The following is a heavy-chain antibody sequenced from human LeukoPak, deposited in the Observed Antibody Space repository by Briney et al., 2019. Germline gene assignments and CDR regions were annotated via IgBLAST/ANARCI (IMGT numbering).Heavy chain of an antibody. CDR1: GGSISSGDLY. Sequence: SETLSLTCTVSGGSISSGDLYWSWIRQPAGKGLEWIGRVYTTGKTNYNPSLKSRVTISVDTSKNLFSLTLNSVTAADTAVYYCARESRASRPYHVWSWGPKPKPSYYYMDVWGEGTTVTVSS. CDR2: VYTTGKT. V-gene: IGHV4-61*02. J-gene: IGHJ6*03. CDR3: ARESRASRPYHVWSWGPKPKPSYYYMDV. D-gene: IGHD3-3*01.